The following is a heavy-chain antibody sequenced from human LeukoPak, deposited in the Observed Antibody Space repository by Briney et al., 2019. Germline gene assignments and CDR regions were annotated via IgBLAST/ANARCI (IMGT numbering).Heavy chain of an antibody. CDR1: GFTFSSYA. J-gene: IGHJ4*02. Sequence: GGSLRLSCAASGFTFSSYAMSWVRQAPGKGLEWVSYISSSSSTIYYADSVKGRFTISRDNAKNSLYLQMSSLRAEDTAVYYCARDLGADDDYWGQGTLVTVSS. CDR2: ISSSSSTI. V-gene: IGHV3-48*01. CDR3: ARDLGADDDY. D-gene: IGHD3-3*01.